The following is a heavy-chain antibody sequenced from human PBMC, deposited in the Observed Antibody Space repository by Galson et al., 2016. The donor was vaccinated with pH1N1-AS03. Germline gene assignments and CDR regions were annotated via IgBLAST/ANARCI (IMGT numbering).Heavy chain of an antibody. V-gene: IGHV1-18*01. CDR3: VREAEVVGVVYFAD. Sequence: SVKVSCKASGYTFTTYGVSWVRQAPGQGLEWMGWISADSGATIYAQMFQDRVTMTRDTSTNKVYMELRILRSDDTAVYYCVREAEVVGVVYFADWGQGTLVAVSA. CDR1: GYTFTTYG. CDR2: ISADSGAT. D-gene: IGHD3-3*01. J-gene: IGHJ4*02.